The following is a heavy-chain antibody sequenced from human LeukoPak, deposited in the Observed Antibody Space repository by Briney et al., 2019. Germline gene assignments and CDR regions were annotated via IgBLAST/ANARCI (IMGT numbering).Heavy chain of an antibody. CDR3: AKDPGWIFGVVSGMDV. Sequence: GESLRLSCAASGFTFSSYGMHWVRQAPGKGLEWVAVISYDGSNKYYADSVKGRFTISRDNSKNTLYLQMNSLRAEDTAVYYCAKDPGWIFGVVSGMDVWGQGTTVTVSS. CDR2: ISYDGSNK. J-gene: IGHJ6*02. V-gene: IGHV3-30*18. CDR1: GFTFSSYG. D-gene: IGHD3-3*01.